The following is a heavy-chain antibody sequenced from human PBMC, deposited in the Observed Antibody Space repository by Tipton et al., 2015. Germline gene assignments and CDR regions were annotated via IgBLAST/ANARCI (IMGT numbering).Heavy chain of an antibody. J-gene: IGHJ6*02. CDR2: ISWNGRAI. V-gene: IGHV3-9*01. CDR3: ARDPGAVIGTYGMDV. D-gene: IGHD3-16*01. Sequence: SLRLSCAASGFTFDDYAMHWVRQAPGKGLEWVAGISWNGRAIGYADSVKGRFTISRDNAKESLYLEMNSLRVEDTALYYCARDPGAVIGTYGMDVWGQGTTVTVSS. CDR1: GFTFDDYA.